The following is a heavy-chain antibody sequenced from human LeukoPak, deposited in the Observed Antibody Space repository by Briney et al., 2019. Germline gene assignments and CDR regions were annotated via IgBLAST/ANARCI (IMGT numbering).Heavy chain of an antibody. J-gene: IGHJ6*03. CDR1: GFTFSSYW. V-gene: IGHV3-7*01. Sequence: GGSLRLSCAASGFTFSSYWMSWVRQAPGKGLEWVANIKQDGSEKYYVDSVKGRFTISRDNAKNSLYLQMNSLRAEDTAVYYCARDFDYYYYYMDVWGKGTTVTVSS. D-gene: IGHD3-3*01. CDR3: ARDFDYYYYYMDV. CDR2: IKQDGSEK.